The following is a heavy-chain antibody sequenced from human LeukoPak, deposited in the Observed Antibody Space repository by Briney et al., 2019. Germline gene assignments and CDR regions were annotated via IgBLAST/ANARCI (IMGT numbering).Heavy chain of an antibody. Sequence: SETLSLTCTVSGYSISSGYYWGWIRQPPGKGLGWIGSIYHSGSTYYNPSLKSRVTISVDTSKNQFSLKLSSVTAADTAVYYCARPVGIAADDYFDYWGQGTLVTVSS. CDR3: ARPVGIAADDYFDY. J-gene: IGHJ4*02. D-gene: IGHD6-13*01. CDR2: IYHSGST. CDR1: GYSISSGYY. V-gene: IGHV4-38-2*02.